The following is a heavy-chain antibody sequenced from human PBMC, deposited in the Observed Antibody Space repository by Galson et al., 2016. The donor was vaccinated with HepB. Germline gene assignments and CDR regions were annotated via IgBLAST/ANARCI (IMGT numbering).Heavy chain of an antibody. CDR3: ARDPGFRNGMNV. J-gene: IGHJ6*02. Sequence: SLRLSCAASGLTLRHFAMHWVRQAPGKGLEWLAVISYDGGSNYYADSVKGRFTISRDNSKNTLYLPMNSLRAEDSAVYYCARDPGFRNGMNVWGQGTTVTVSS. CDR2: ISYDGGSN. CDR1: GLTLRHFA. V-gene: IGHV3-30*04.